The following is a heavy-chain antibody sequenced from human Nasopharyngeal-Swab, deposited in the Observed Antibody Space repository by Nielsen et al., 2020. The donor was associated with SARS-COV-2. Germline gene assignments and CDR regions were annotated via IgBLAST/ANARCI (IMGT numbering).Heavy chain of an antibody. CDR3: ARRLGLRAPFDY. D-gene: IGHD5/OR15-5a*01. V-gene: IGHV4-59*08. J-gene: IGHJ4*02. CDR2: VYESGST. CDR1: GGSMSNFH. Sequence: SETLSLTCTVSGGSMSNFHWSWIRLPPGKGPEWLGYVYESGSTKNNTPLNSRVTISVDTSKTQFSLKVRSVTAADTAVYFCARRLGLRAPFDYWGQGTLVTVSS.